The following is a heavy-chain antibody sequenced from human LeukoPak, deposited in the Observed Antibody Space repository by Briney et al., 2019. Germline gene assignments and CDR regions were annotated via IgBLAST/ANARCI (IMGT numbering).Heavy chain of an antibody. CDR1: GFTFSRYY. J-gene: IGHJ4*02. D-gene: IGHD6-13*01. Sequence: PGGSLRLSCAASGFTFSRYYMHWVRQAPGKGLVWVSRINSDGSSTTYADSVKGRFTNSRDNAKNTLYLQMNSLKVEDTAVYYCTRVFVGDEYSSSGYWGQGTLVTVSS. CDR3: TRVFVGDEYSSSGY. V-gene: IGHV3-74*01. CDR2: INSDGSST.